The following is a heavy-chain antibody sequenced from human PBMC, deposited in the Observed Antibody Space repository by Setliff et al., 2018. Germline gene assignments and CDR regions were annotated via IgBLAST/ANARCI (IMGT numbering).Heavy chain of an antibody. Sequence: GGSLRLSCVASGFTVSVNYMSWVRQAPGQGLEWVSVIYSGGSTCYADSVKGRFTISRDNSKSIAYLQMNSLKTEDTAVYYCTRVGRQLVYYYYGMDVWGQGTTVTVSS. CDR2: IYSGGST. D-gene: IGHD6-13*01. CDR3: TRVGRQLVYYYYGMDV. J-gene: IGHJ6*02. CDR1: GFTVSVNY. V-gene: IGHV3-66*01.